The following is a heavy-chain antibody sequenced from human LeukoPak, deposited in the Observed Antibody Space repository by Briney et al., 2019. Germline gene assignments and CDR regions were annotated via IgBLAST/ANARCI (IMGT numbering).Heavy chain of an antibody. V-gene: IGHV1-18*01. CDR3: ARDSSGSYYERYRSGGYYYFYSMDV. CDR1: RYTFTSYG. CDR2: ISAYNGNT. D-gene: IGHD1-26*01. Sequence: GAPVKVSCTASRYTFTSYGISWVRQAPGQGREWRGWISAYNGNTKYAQNLQGRVTMTTDASTSTAYMELRSLRSDDTAVYYCARDSSGSYYERYRSGGYYYFYSMDVGGKGTTVTVS. J-gene: IGHJ6*03.